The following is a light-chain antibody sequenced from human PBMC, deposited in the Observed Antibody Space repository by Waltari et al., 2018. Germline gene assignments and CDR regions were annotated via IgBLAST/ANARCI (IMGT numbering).Light chain of an antibody. CDR2: EVT. Sequence: QSALTQPASVSGSSGQSITISCTGTSSAVGSFNLVSLYQQHPGKAPLFMIYEVTKRPSGVSRRFTGSKSGNTTSLTIAGLQAENESDYYCCSDAGISTVDVFGTGTKVTVL. J-gene: IGLJ1*01. CDR3: CSDAGISTVDV. V-gene: IGLV2-23*02. CDR1: SSAVGSFNL.